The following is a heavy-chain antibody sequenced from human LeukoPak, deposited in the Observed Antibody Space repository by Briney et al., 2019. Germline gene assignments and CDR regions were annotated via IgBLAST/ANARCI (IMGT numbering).Heavy chain of an antibody. D-gene: IGHD5-12*01. CDR3: ARGGNSGYDSRFDH. Sequence: GASVKVSCKASGGTFSSYAISWVRQAPGQGLEWMGRIIPIFGIANYAQKSQGRVTITADKSTSTAYMELSSLRSEDTAVYYCARGGNSGYDSRFDHWGQGTLVTVSS. CDR1: GGTFSSYA. V-gene: IGHV1-69*04. J-gene: IGHJ4*02. CDR2: IIPIFGIA.